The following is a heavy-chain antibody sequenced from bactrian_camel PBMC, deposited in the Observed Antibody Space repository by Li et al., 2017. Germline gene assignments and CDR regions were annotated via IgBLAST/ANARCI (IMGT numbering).Heavy chain of an antibody. V-gene: IGHV3S53*01. CDR3: AASYRPPIATMEPYEYNY. CDR2: ITSAGTT. CDR1: GNAGRWKD. D-gene: IGHD4*01. J-gene: IGHJ4*01. Sequence: QLVESGGGSVQTGGSLRLSCVASGNAGRWKDVAWFRQAPGKGPEGVATITSAGTTTYADSVKGRFTISSDNANNTLYLQMDSLKPEDTATYYCAASYRPPIATMEPYEYNYWGQGTQVTVS.